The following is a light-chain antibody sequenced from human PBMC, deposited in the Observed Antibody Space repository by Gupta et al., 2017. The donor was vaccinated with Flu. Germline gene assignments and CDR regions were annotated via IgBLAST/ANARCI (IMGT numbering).Light chain of an antibody. CDR2: KDS. Sequence: SFELTQPPSVSVSPGQTARNTCSGDALPKQYAYWYQQKPGQAPVLVIYKDSERPSGIPERFSGSSSGTTVTLTICGVQAEDEADYYCQSADSSGTYPNWVFGGGTKLTIL. CDR1: ALPKQY. V-gene: IGLV3-25*02. J-gene: IGLJ3*02. CDR3: QSADSSGTYPNWV.